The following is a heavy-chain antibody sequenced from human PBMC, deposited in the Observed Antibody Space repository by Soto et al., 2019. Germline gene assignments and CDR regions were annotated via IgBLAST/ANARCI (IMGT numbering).Heavy chain of an antibody. D-gene: IGHD5-18*01. CDR1: GYSISSSNW. CDR2: IYYSGST. CDR3: ARGYGRNFDY. J-gene: IGHJ4*02. V-gene: IGHV4-28*03. Sequence: SETLSLTCSVSGYSISSSNWWGWIRQPPGKGLEWIGYIYYSGSTYYNPSLKSRVTISVDTSKSQFSLKLSSVTAADTAVYYCARGYGRNFDYWGQGTLVTVSS.